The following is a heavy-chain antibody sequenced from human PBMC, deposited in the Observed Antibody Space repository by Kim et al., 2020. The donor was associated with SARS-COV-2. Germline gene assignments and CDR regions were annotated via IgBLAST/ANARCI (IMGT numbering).Heavy chain of an antibody. CDR1: GYTFTSYD. Sequence: ASVKVSCKASGYTFTSYDINWVRQATGQGLEWMGWMNPNSGNTGYAQKFQGRVTMTRNTSISTAYMELSSLRSEDTAVYYCARGLSSYYYGSGGYGMDVWGQGTTVTVSS. D-gene: IGHD3-10*01. V-gene: IGHV1-8*01. CDR2: MNPNSGNT. J-gene: IGHJ6*02. CDR3: ARGLSSYYYGSGGYGMDV.